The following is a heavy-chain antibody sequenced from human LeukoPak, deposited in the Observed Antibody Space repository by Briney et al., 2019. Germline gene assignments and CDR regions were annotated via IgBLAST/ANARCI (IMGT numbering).Heavy chain of an antibody. J-gene: IGHJ4*02. CDR3: ARAHEAFGVVIFFDY. Sequence: SETLSLTCTVSGYSISSGYYWGWIRQPPGKGLEWIGSIYHSGSTYYNPSLKSRVTISVDTSKNRFSLKLSSVTAADTAVYYCARAHEAFGVVIFFDYWGQGTRVTVSS. V-gene: IGHV4-38-2*02. CDR2: IYHSGST. D-gene: IGHD3-3*01. CDR1: GYSISSGYY.